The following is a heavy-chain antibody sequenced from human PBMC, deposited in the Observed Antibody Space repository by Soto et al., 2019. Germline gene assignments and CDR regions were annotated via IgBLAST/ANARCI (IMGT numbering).Heavy chain of an antibody. CDR1: GFDFNYYS. Sequence: QLVQSGAEVKKPGASVKVSCKASGFDFNYYSMHWVRQAPGQGLEWMGVIVPNAGTTTNARKLLGRVSMTRDKSTNTVDMELTSLTSDATAVYYCARKARKTSGREAFDLWGQGTMITVSS. D-gene: IGHD2-15*01. V-gene: IGHV1-46*02. CDR3: ARKARKTSGREAFDL. CDR2: IVPNAGTT. J-gene: IGHJ3*01.